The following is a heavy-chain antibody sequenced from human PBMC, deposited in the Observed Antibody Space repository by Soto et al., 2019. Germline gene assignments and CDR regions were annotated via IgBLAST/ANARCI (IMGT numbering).Heavy chain of an antibody. CDR3: ARESDVVPAAMVWFDP. J-gene: IGHJ5*02. CDR2: ISSSSSYI. Sequence: ESGGGLVKPGGSLRLSCAASGFTFSSYSMNWVRQAPGKGLEWVSSISSSSSYIYYADSVKGRFTISRDNAKNSLYLQMNSLRAEDTAVYYCARESDVVPAAMVWFDPWGQGTLVTVSS. CDR1: GFTFSSYS. V-gene: IGHV3-21*01. D-gene: IGHD2-2*01.